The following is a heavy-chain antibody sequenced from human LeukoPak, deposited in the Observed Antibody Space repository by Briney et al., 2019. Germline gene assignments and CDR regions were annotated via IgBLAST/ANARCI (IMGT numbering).Heavy chain of an antibody. J-gene: IGHJ6*03. V-gene: IGHV3-66*01. Sequence: GGALRLSCAASVFSVGSNNMTWVRQAPGKGLEWVSLIYSGGSTYYADSVKGRFTISRDNSKNTLYLQMNSLRAGDTAVYYCARDRGRYYMDVWGKGTTVTISS. CDR3: ARDRGRYYMDV. D-gene: IGHD6-25*01. CDR2: IYSGGST. CDR1: VFSVGSNN.